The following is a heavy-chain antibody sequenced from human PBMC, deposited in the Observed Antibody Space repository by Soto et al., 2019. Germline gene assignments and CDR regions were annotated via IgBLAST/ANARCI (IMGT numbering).Heavy chain of an antibody. CDR2: IYHSGST. J-gene: IGHJ5*02. D-gene: IGHD2-2*01. CDR1: GGSISSGGYS. CDR3: ARVPDR. Sequence: PSETLSLTCAVSGGSISSGGYSWSGIRQPPGKGLEWIGYIYHSGSTYYNPSLKSRVTISVDRSKNQFSLKLSSVTAADTAVYYCARVPDRWGQGTLVTVSS. V-gene: IGHV4-30-2*01.